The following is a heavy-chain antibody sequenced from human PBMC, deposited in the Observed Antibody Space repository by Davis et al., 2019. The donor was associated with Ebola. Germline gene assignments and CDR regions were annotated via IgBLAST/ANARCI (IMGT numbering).Heavy chain of an antibody. Sequence: GGSLRLSCAASGFTFSTYSMNWVRQAPGKGLEWVSYISSTSSTIYYAESVKGRFTISRDNSKNTLYLQMNSLRAEDTAVYYCAKAGLSYYYYYGMDVWGKGTTVTVSP. J-gene: IGHJ6*04. D-gene: IGHD3-10*01. CDR3: AKAGLSYYYYYGMDV. CDR1: GFTFSTYS. CDR2: ISSTSSTI. V-gene: IGHV3-48*01.